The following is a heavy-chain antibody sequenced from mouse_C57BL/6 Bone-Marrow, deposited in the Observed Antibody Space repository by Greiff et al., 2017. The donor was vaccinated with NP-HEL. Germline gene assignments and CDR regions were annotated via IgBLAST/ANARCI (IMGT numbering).Heavy chain of an antibody. CDR3: ARDKAMDY. CDR2: ISDGGSYT. Sequence: EVMLVESGGGLVKPGGSLKLSCAASGFTFSSYAMSWVRQTPEKRLEWVATISDGGSYTYYPDNVKGRFTISRDNAKNNLYLQMSHLKSEDTAMYYYARDKAMDYGGQGTSVTVSS. CDR1: GFTFSSYA. V-gene: IGHV5-4*01. J-gene: IGHJ4*01.